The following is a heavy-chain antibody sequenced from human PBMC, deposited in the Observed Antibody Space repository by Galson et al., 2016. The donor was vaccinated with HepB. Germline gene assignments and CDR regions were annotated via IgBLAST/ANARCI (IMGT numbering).Heavy chain of an antibody. CDR3: VLAVAGNFDY. CDR1: GYTFTKYG. D-gene: IGHD6-19*01. V-gene: IGHV1-18*01. J-gene: IGHJ4*02. Sequence: SVKVSCKASGYTFTKYGITWVRQAPGQGLEWMGWISANTGDTNYAQKFQGRVTMTTDTSTTTAFMDLRSLRADDTAVDYCVLAVAGNFDYWGQGTLVTVSS. CDR2: ISANTGDT.